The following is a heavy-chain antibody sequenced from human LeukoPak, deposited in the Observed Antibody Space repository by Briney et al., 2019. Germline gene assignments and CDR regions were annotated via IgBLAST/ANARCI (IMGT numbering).Heavy chain of an antibody. V-gene: IGHV3-30*04. CDR1: GFTFSSYA. Sequence: PGGSLRLSCAASGFTFSSYAMHWVRQAPGKGLEWVAVISYDGSNKYYADSVKGRFTISRDNSKNTLYLQMNSLRAEDTAVYYCARALPEENYDILTGYSLTAYYYYYYMDVWGKGTTVTVSS. J-gene: IGHJ6*03. CDR3: ARALPEENYDILTGYSLTAYYYYYYMDV. CDR2: ISYDGSNK. D-gene: IGHD3-9*01.